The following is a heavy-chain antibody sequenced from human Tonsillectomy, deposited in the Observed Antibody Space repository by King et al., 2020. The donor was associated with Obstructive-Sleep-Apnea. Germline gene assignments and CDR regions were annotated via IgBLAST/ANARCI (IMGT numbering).Heavy chain of an antibody. J-gene: IGHJ3*02. D-gene: IGHD5-12*01. V-gene: IGHV4-31*03. Sequence: PLQESGPGLVKPSQTLSLTCTVSGGSISSGGYYWSWIRQHPGKGLEWIAYIYYTGSTYYNPSLKSRITISLDTSKNQFSLKLSSVTAADTAVYYCAHLGAIVADAFDIWGQGTMVTVSS. CDR1: GGSISSGGYY. CDR3: AHLGAIVADAFDI. CDR2: IYYTGST.